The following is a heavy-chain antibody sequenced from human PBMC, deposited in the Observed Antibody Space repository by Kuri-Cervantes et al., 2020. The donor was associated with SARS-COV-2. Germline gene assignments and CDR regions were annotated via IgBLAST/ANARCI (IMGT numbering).Heavy chain of an antibody. CDR1: GGSISSGGYS. J-gene: IGHJ6*02. V-gene: IGHV4-30-2*01. CDR3: ARAPYLDFGAGSYYARGYYYYGMDV. D-gene: IGHD3-10*01. CDR2: IYHSGST. Sequence: SETLSLTCAVSGGSISSGGYSWSWIRPPPGKGLEWIWYIYHSGSTYYNPSLKSRVTISVDTSKNQFSLKLSSVTAADTAVYYCARAPYLDFGAGSYYARGYYYYGMDVWGQGTTVTVSS.